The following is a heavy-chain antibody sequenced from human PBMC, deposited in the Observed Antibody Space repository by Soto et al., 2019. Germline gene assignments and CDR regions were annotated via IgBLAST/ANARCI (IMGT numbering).Heavy chain of an antibody. CDR1: GFTLSDHY. D-gene: IGHD4-17*01. V-gene: IGHV3-72*01. Sequence: EVQLVESGGGLVQPGGSLRLSCAASGFTLSDHYMDWVRQAPGKGLEWVGRTRNKANGYTTEYAASVKGRFTISRDASKNSLYLQMNSLITEDTAVYYCAREPQLTSVTVFDYWGQGTPVTVSS. CDR2: TRNKANGYTT. J-gene: IGHJ4*02. CDR3: AREPQLTSVTVFDY.